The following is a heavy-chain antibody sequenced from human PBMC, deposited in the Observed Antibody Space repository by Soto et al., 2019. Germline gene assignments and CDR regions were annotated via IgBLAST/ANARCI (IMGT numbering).Heavy chain of an antibody. Sequence: DTLSLTCTVSGDSITSGGDYWGWIRPSPGKGLDWIGHIYHSRSTYYNPSLKSRVSISIDKSKNQFSLELNSVTAADTSVYYCARVVLQRPFYNWFDPWGQVTLVTVSS. J-gene: IGHJ5*02. CDR1: GDSITSGGDY. D-gene: IGHD2-8*01. V-gene: IGHV4-30-4*01. CDR2: IYHSRST. CDR3: ARVVLQRPFYNWFDP.